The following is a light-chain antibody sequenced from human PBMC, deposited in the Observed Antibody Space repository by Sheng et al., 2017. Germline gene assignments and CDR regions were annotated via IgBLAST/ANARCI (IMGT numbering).Light chain of an antibody. CDR1: SGHSSYP. J-gene: IGLJ3*02. CDR3: QTWGTGIVV. V-gene: IGLV4-69*01. CDR2: LSSDGSH. Sequence: QLVLNQSPPASASLGASVKLTCTLSSGHSSYPIAWHQQQPEKGPRFLMKLSSDGSHIRGDGIPDRFSGSTSGAERYLTISSLQPEDEADYFCQTWGTGIVVFGRGTKLTVL.